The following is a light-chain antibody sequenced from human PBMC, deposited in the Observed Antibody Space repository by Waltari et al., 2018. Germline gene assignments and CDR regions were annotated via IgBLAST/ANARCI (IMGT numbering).Light chain of an antibody. CDR1: QSPLHRNGYNY. CDR2: LGS. CDR3: MQARQTPYT. J-gene: IGKJ2*01. V-gene: IGKV2-28*01. Sequence: IVMTQSPLSLPVTPGEPASISCRASQSPLHRNGYNYLDWYPQKPGQSPQLLIYLGSTRASGVPDRFSGGASGTQFTLRISRVEAEDVGVYYCMQARQTPYTFGQGTKLEIK.